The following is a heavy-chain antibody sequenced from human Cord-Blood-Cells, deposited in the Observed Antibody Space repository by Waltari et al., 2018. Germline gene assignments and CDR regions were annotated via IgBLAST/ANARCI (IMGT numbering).Heavy chain of an antibody. D-gene: IGHD6-13*01. J-gene: IGHJ3*02. CDR3: ARGAIAAAGRGAFDI. CDR2: SDPDSGGT. Sequence: QVQLVQSGAEVKKPGASVKVSCKASGYNFTGYYMHWVRQAPGQGLEWMGWSDPDSGGTNYAQKFEGWVTMTRDTSISTAYMELSRLRSDDTAVYYCARGAIAAAGRGAFDIWGQGTMVTVSS. CDR1: GYNFTGYY. V-gene: IGHV1-2*04.